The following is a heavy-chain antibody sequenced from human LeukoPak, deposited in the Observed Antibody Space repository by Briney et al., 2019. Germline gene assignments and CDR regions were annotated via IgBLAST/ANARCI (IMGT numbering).Heavy chain of an antibody. V-gene: IGHV3-23*01. D-gene: IGHD2-21*01. CDR2: ISGSGGST. J-gene: IGHJ4*02. CDR1: GFTFSSYA. Sequence: GGSLRPSCAASGFTFSSYAMSWVRQAPGKGLEWVSAISGSGGSTYYADSVKGRFTISRDNSKNTLYLQMNSLRAEDTAVYYCAKFLPTHIVVANYYFDYWGQGTLVTVSS. CDR3: AKFLPTHIVVANYYFDY.